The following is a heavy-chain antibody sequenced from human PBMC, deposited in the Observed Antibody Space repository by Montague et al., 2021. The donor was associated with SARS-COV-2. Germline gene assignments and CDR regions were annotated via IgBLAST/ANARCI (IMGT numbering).Heavy chain of an antibody. D-gene: IGHD2-15*01. CDR1: GFTFSSYA. J-gene: IGHJ4*02. CDR2: ISGSGGNT. V-gene: IGHV3-23*01. Sequence: SQRLSCAASGFTFSSYAMSWVRQAPGKGLEWVSGISGSGGNTYYADSVKGRFTISRDNSKNTLYLQMNSLRAEDTAVYYCASLGYCSGGRCYSGDYWGQGTLVTVSS. CDR3: ASLGYCSGGRCYSGDY.